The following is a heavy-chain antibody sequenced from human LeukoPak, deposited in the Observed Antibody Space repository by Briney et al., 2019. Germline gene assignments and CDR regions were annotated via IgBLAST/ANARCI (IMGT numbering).Heavy chain of an antibody. Sequence: GRSLRLSCAASGFTFSSYGMHWVRQAPGKGLEWVAVIWYDGTNKYYADSMKGRFTISRDNSKSTLYLQMNSLRAEDTAVYYCAKQSYYYYDSSDYYGYYFDYWGQGTLVTVSS. D-gene: IGHD3-22*01. J-gene: IGHJ4*02. CDR2: IWYDGTNK. CDR3: AKQSYYYYDSSDYYGYYFDY. V-gene: IGHV3-33*06. CDR1: GFTFSSYG.